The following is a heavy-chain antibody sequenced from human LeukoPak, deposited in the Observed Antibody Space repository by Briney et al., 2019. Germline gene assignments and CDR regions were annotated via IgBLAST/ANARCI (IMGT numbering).Heavy chain of an antibody. CDR2: INSDGINT. CDR1: GFTFSNYW. D-gene: IGHD3-22*01. J-gene: IGHJ5*02. V-gene: IGHV3-74*01. Sequence: GGSLRLSCVASGFTFSNYWMHWVRQAPGKGLVWVSRINSDGINTSYADSVKGRFTISRDNAKNTLNLQMNSLRAEDTAVYYCARDLGQYYDTSDNWFDPWGQGTMVTVSS. CDR3: ARDLGQYYDTSDNWFDP.